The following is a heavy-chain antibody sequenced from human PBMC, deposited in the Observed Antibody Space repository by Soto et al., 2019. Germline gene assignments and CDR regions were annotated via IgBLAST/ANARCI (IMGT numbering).Heavy chain of an antibody. CDR1: GGSFSDYN. D-gene: IGHD3-3*01. CDR3: ARLYYDFWSGYSHFDY. V-gene: IGHV4-34*01. J-gene: IGHJ4*02. CDR2: INHSGRT. Sequence: SETLSLTCAVYGGSFSDYNWSWIRQPPGKGLEWIGEINHSGRTNYNPSLKSRVTISVDTSKNQFSLRLSSVTAADTAVYYCARLYYDFWSGYSHFDYWGQGTLVTVSS.